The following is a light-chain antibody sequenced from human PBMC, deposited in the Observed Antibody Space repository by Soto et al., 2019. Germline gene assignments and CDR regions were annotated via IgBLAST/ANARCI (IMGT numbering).Light chain of an antibody. Sequence: SYELTQPPSVSVAPGQTARITCGGNNIGSKSVHWYQQKAGQAPVLVVHDDSDRPSGIPERFSGSNSGSTATLIISRVEAGDEADYHCQVWDTSSDSVIFGGGTKVTVL. CDR3: QVWDTSSDSVI. CDR2: DDS. V-gene: IGLV3-21*02. CDR1: NIGSKS. J-gene: IGLJ2*01.